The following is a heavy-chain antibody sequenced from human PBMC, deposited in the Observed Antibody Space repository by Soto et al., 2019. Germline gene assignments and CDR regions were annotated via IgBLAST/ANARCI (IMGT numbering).Heavy chain of an antibody. CDR2: VYYGGAIFYSGNI. V-gene: IGHV4-39*01. D-gene: IGHD3-3*02. J-gene: IGHJ3*02. CDR3: VRYDRIIMKPYSPEGFHI. CDR1: GDSISSSNSH. Sequence: PSETLSLTCTVSGDSISSSNSHWGWTRQPPGKGLEYIGSVYYGGAIFYSGNIYYNPSLKSRVTISVDTSKNQFSLRLSSVTAADTGVYYCVRYDRIIMKPYSPEGFHIWGQGTMVTVSS.